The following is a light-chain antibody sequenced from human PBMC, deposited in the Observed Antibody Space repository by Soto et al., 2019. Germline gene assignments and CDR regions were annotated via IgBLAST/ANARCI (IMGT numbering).Light chain of an antibody. V-gene: IGKV3-20*01. CDR1: QSVSSSY. CDR3: QQYGSSPPIT. CDR2: GAS. J-gene: IGKJ5*01. Sequence: EIVLTQSPGTLSLSPGERATLSCRASQSVSSSYLAWYQQKPGQAPRLLIYGASSRATGIPDRFSGSGSGTDFTLTISRLEPEDFGVYYCQQYGSSPPITFGQGTRLEMK.